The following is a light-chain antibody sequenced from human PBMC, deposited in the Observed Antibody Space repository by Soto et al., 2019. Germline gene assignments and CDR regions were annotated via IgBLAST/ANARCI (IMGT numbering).Light chain of an antibody. Sequence: QSVLTQPPSASGTPGQRVAISCSGSSSSVGSKTVNWYQQLPGTAPKLLIYTTNQRPSGVPDRFSGSKSGTSASLAISGLQSEDEADYYCAAWDDSLNGPVFGGGTKVTVL. CDR2: TTN. V-gene: IGLV1-44*01. CDR3: AAWDDSLNGPV. J-gene: IGLJ3*02. CDR1: SSSVGSKT.